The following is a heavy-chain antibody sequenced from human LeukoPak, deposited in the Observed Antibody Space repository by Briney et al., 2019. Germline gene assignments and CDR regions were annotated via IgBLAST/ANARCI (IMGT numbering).Heavy chain of an antibody. D-gene: IGHD3-16*01. V-gene: IGHV3-30*18. CDR3: AKERGMAWLLDYSFDY. CDR2: ISYYGDNK. J-gene: IGHJ4*02. CDR1: GFTFSSYG. Sequence: QPGGSLRLSCAASGFTFSSYGMHWVRQAPGKGLEWVAVISYYGDNKYYADSVKGRFTISRDNSKNTLYLQMNSLRTEDTAVYYCAKERGMAWLLDYSFDYWGQGTLVTVSA.